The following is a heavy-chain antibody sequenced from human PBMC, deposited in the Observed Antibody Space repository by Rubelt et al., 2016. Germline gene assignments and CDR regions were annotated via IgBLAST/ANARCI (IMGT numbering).Heavy chain of an antibody. CDR3: ARDRIRIAARQGWYFDL. V-gene: IGHV1-18*01. D-gene: IGHD6-6*01. J-gene: IGHJ2*01. Sequence: QVQLVQSGAEVKKPGASVKVSCKASGYTFTSYGISWVRQAPVQGLEWMGWHSAYNGNTNYAQKVQGRVTMTTDTSRSTAYRGLRSLRSDDTAVYYCARDRIRIAARQGWYFDLWGRGTLVTVSS. CDR1: GYTFTSYG. CDR2: HSAYNGNT.